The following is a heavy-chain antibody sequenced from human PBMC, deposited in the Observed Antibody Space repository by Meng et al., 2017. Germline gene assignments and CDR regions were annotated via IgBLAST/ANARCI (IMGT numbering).Heavy chain of an antibody. J-gene: IGHJ4*02. CDR1: GYTFTSYY. V-gene: IGHV1-46*01. CDR2: INPSGGST. Sequence: SVNVSCKASGYTFTSYYMRWVRQAPGQGLEWMGIINPSGGSTSYAQKFQGRVTMTRDTSTSTVYMELSSLRSEDTAVYYCARGVSVSDRVLGTDDYWGQGTLVTVPQ. D-gene: IGHD3-16*01. CDR3: ARGVSVSDRVLGTDDY.